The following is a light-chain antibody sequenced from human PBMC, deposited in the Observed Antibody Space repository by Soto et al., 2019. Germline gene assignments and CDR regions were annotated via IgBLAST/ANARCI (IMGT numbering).Light chain of an antibody. J-gene: IGLJ1*01. CDR1: SCDIGAYNY. Sequence: QSVLTQPASVSGSPGQSITISCTGSSCDIGAYNYVSWFQQYPGKAPKLIISEVSNRPSGVSNRFSGSKSGTAASLTISGLQTEDEADYFCFSFTTDWTHVFGTX. CDR3: FSFTTDWTHV. V-gene: IGLV2-14*01. CDR2: EVS.